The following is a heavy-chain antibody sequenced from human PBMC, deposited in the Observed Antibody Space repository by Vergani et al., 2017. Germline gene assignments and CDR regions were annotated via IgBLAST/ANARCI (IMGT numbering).Heavy chain of an antibody. CDR3: ARRGNSGSGSYSYYYYMDV. V-gene: IGHV1-69*01. D-gene: IGHD3-10*01. CDR2: IIPIFGTT. J-gene: IGHJ6*03. Sequence: QVQLVQSGAEVKKPGSSVKVSCKASGGTFSSYAISWVRQAPGQGLEWMGGIIPIFGTTNYAQKFQGRVTITADESTSTAYMELSSLRSEDTAVYYCARRGNSGSGSYSYYYYMDVWGKGTTVTVSS. CDR1: GGTFSSYA.